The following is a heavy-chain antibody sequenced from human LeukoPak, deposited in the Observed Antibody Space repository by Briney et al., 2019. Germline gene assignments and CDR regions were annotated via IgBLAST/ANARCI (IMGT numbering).Heavy chain of an antibody. CDR3: ARDLAASVGYYMDV. CDR2: IYYSGST. CDR1: GASISSGSNY. D-gene: IGHD6-13*01. V-gene: IGHV4-39*07. J-gene: IGHJ6*03. Sequence: PSETLSLTCSVSGASISSGSNYWGWIRQPPGKGLEWIGSIYYSGSTYYNPSLKSRVTISVDTSKNQFSLKLSSVTAADTAVYYCARDLAASVGYYMDVWGKGTTVTVSS.